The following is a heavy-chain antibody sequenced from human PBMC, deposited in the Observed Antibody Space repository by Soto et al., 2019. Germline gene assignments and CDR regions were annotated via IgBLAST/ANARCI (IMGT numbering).Heavy chain of an antibody. V-gene: IGHV4-34*01. CDR2: INHSGST. J-gene: IGHJ4*02. CDR3: ARDKPRVYYDSSGYYDY. CDR1: GGSFSGYY. D-gene: IGHD3-22*01. Sequence: SETLSFTCAVYGGSFSGYYWSWIRQPPGKGLEWIGEINHSGSTNYNPSLKSRVTISVDTSKNQFSLKLSSVTAADTAVYYCARDKPRVYYDSSGYYDYWGQGTLVTVSS.